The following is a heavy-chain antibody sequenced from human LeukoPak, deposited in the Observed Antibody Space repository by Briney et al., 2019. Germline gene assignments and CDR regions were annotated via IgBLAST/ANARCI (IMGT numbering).Heavy chain of an antibody. Sequence: ASVKVSCKASGYTFTSYGISWVRQAPGQGLEWMGWISAYNGNTNYAQKLQGRVTMTTDTSTSTAYMELRSLRSDDTAVYYCARDKPQLWINSYYYDGMDVWGQGTTVTVSS. CDR3: ARDKPQLWINSYYYDGMDV. CDR1: GYTFTSYG. V-gene: IGHV1-18*01. J-gene: IGHJ6*02. CDR2: ISAYNGNT. D-gene: IGHD5-18*01.